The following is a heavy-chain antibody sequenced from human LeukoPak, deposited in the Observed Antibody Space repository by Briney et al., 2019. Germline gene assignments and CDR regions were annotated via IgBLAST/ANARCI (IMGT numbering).Heavy chain of an antibody. D-gene: IGHD3-10*01. Sequence: PGGSLRLSFAASGFTFSSYAVSWVRQAPGKGLEWVSSISGNSAGTYYADSVKGRFTISRDNSKNTVFLQMNSLRAEDTALYYCARGSYDSGGYYTSRYYYYMDVWGKGTTVIVSS. CDR3: ARGSYDSGGYYTSRYYYYMDV. CDR1: GFTFSSYA. V-gene: IGHV3-23*01. CDR2: ISGNSAGT. J-gene: IGHJ6*03.